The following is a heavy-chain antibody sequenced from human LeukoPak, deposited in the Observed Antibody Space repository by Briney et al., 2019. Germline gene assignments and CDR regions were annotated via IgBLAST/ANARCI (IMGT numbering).Heavy chain of an antibody. Sequence: SETLSLTCTVSGGSISSYYWSWIRQPPGKGLEWIGYISYSGSTNFNPSLKSRVTISVDTSKNQFSLKLSSLTAADTAVYYCAREGTAGTNLNWFDPWGQGTLVTVSS. J-gene: IGHJ5*02. V-gene: IGHV4-59*01. CDR3: AREGTAGTNLNWFDP. CDR2: ISYSGST. D-gene: IGHD1-1*01. CDR1: GGSISSYY.